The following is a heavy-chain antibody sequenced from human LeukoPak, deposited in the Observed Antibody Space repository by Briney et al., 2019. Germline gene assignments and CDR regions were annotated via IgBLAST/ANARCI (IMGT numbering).Heavy chain of an antibody. V-gene: IGHV3-23*01. Sequence: GGSLRLSCAASGFTFSSYAMSWVRQAPGKGLEWVSAISGSGGSSYYADSVKGRFTISRDNSKNTLYLQMNSLRAEDTAVYYCAKHMVRGVISYYYGMDVWGQGTTVTVSS. J-gene: IGHJ6*02. D-gene: IGHD3-10*01. CDR2: ISGSGGSS. CDR1: GFTFSSYA. CDR3: AKHMVRGVISYYYGMDV.